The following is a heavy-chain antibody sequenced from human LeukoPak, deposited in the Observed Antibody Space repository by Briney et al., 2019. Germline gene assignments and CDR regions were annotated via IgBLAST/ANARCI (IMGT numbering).Heavy chain of an antibody. Sequence: GGSLRLSCAASGFTFSSYAMSWVRQAPGKGLEWVSAISGSGGSTYYADSVKGRFTISRDNAKNTLYLQMNSLRAEDTAVYYCAKGFNIVVVVPAATPYFPFDIWGQGTMVTVSS. CDR1: GFTFSSYA. D-gene: IGHD2-2*01. CDR2: ISGSGGST. V-gene: IGHV3-23*01. CDR3: AKGFNIVVVVPAATPYFPFDI. J-gene: IGHJ3*02.